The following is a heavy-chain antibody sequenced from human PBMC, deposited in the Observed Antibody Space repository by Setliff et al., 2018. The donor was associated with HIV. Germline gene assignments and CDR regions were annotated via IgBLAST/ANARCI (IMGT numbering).Heavy chain of an antibody. V-gene: IGHV4-31*03. D-gene: IGHD5-12*01. J-gene: IGHJ3*02. Sequence: SETLSLTCTVSSGPISNGGFYWSWIRHHPGKGLEWIGYIYYGGGTYYSPSLKSRVSMSIDTFKNQFSLNLTSVTAADTAVYYCARGIYRPWGGYSAFATDAFETWGQGTLVTVSS. CDR2: IYYGGGT. CDR1: SGPISNGGFY. CDR3: ARGIYRPWGGYSAFATDAFET.